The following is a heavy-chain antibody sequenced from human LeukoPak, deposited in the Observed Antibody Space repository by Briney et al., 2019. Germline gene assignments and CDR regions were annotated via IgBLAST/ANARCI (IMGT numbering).Heavy chain of an antibody. Sequence: PGGSLRLSCAASGFTFSSYSMNWVRQAPGKGLEWVSSISSSSSYIYYADSVKGRFTISRDNAKNSLYLQMNSLRAEDTAVYYCARGIPLGDYYDSSGYINLDAFDIWGQGTMVTVSS. CDR2: ISSSSSYI. J-gene: IGHJ3*02. D-gene: IGHD3-22*01. V-gene: IGHV3-21*01. CDR1: GFTFSSYS. CDR3: ARGIPLGDYYDSSGYINLDAFDI.